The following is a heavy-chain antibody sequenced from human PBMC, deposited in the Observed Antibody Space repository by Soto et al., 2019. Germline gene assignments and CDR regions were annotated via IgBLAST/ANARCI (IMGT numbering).Heavy chain of an antibody. V-gene: IGHV4-59*01. CDR1: GGSIRNVY. J-gene: IGHJ4*01. Sequence: SDTLSLTCTVSGGSIRNVYWSWIRQAPGKGLEWIGFIFHSGNAKYNPSLKSRVTISVDTSKNQFSLSLDSVTAADTAVYFRSRAHAPTLNFDSCGPRSLVTV. D-gene: IGHD2-2*01. CDR2: IFHSGNA. CDR3: SRAHAPTLNFDS.